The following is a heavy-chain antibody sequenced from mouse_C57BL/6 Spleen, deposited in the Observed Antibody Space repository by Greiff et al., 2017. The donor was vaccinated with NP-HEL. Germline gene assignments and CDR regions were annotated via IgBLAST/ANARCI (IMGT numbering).Heavy chain of an antibody. Sequence: QVQLQQPGAELVRPGSSVKLSCKASGYTFTSYWMDWVKQRPGQGLEWIGNIYPSDSETHYNQKFKDKATLTVDKSSSTAYMQLSSLTSEDSAVYYCARRNYCGSSYGFAYWGQGTLVTVSA. CDR3: ARRNYCGSSYGFAY. CDR2: IYPSDSET. D-gene: IGHD1-1*01. J-gene: IGHJ3*01. CDR1: GYTFTSYW. V-gene: IGHV1-61*01.